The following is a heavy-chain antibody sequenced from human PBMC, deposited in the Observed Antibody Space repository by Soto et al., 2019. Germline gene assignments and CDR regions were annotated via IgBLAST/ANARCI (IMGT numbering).Heavy chain of an antibody. CDR3: TRHDSNYDFWSGSPPRYGMDV. D-gene: IGHD3-3*01. V-gene: IGHV3-73*01. CDR2: IRSKANSYAT. J-gene: IGHJ6*02. CDR1: GFTFSDST. Sequence: GGSLRLSCVVSGFTFSDSTIHWVRQASGKGLEWVGRIRSKANSYATAYAASVKGRFTISRDDSKNTAYLQMNSLKTEDTAVYYCTRHDSNYDFWSGSPPRYGMDVWGQGTTVTVSS.